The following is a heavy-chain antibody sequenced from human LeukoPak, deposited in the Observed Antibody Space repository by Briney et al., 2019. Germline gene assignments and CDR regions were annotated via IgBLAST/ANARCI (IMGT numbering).Heavy chain of an antibody. V-gene: IGHV3-53*05. J-gene: IGHJ4*02. Sequence: GGSLRLSCAASGFTVSSNYMSWVRQAPGKGLEWVSVIYSGGSTYYADSVKGRFTISRDNSKNTLYLQMNSLRAEDTAVYYCAASIVGASRFDYWGQGTLVTVSS. D-gene: IGHD1-26*01. CDR3: AASIVGASRFDY. CDR2: IYSGGST. CDR1: GFTVSSNY.